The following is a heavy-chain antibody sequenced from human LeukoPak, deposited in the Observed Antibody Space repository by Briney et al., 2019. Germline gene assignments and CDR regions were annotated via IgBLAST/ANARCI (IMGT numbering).Heavy chain of an antibody. CDR1: GGSISSYY. Sequence: SETLSLTCTVSGGSISSYYWSWIRQPAGKGLEWIGRIYTSGSTNYNPSLKSRVTMSVDTSKNQFSLKLSSVTAADTAVYYCARQGSLYDFWSGYYLDYWGQGTLVTVSS. CDR2: IYTSGST. V-gene: IGHV4-4*07. D-gene: IGHD3-3*01. J-gene: IGHJ4*02. CDR3: ARQGSLYDFWSGYYLDY.